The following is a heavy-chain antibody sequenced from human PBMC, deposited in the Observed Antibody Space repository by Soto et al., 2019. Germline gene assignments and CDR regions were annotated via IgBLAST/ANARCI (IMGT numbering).Heavy chain of an antibody. D-gene: IGHD3-22*01. CDR2: IYYSGST. V-gene: IGHV4-39*01. J-gene: IGHJ5*02. CDR3: ASQGGRGYPYNWFDP. Sequence: QLQLQESGPGLVKPSETLSLTCTVSGGSISSSSYYWGWIRQPPGKGLEWIGSIYYSGSTYYNPSLKSRVTLSVDTSKNQFSLKLSSVTAADTAVYYCASQGGRGYPYNWFDPWGQGTLVTVSS. CDR1: GGSISSSSYY.